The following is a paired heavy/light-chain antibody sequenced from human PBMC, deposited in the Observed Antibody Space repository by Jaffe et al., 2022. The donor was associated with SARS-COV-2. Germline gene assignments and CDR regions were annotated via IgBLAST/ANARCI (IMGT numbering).Light chain of an antibody. J-gene: IGLJ3*02. CDR2: RND. Sequence: SVLNQSPSASGTPGQRVTISCSGSISNIGSKTVNWYQQVPGTAPKLLIYRNDQRPSGVPDRFSGSKSGTSASLAISGLQSEDEADYFCAAWDDTRSGWVFGGGTKLTVL. CDR3: AAWDDTRSGWV. V-gene: IGLV1-44*01. CDR1: ISNIGSKT.
Heavy chain of an antibody. D-gene: IGHD3-10*01. CDR1: GYYFTNYA. J-gene: IGHJ4*02. CDR3: ARDMGRPHGTFDS. Sequence: QVQLVQSGSELKKPGASVKVSCKASGYYFTNYAINWVRQAPGQGLEWMGWINTNSGNPTNVHDFTGRFVFSLDTSVSTAYLEISSLKTEDSAIYYCARDMGRPHGTFDSWGQGTLVTVSP. V-gene: IGHV7-4-1*02. CDR2: INTNSGNP.